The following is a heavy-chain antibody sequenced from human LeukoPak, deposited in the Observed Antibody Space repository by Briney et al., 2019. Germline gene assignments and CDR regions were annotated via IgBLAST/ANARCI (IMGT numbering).Heavy chain of an antibody. CDR3: AREGSFSGIYALRY. V-gene: IGHV3-74*01. CDR2: MNTDGTNT. CDR1: GFTFSIHW. Sequence: PGGSLRLSCAASGFTFSIHWMHWVRQAPGKGLVWVSRMNTDGTNTAYADSVKGRFTISRDNARNTLYLQMNSLRAEDTAVYYCAREGSFSGIYALRYWGQGTVVTVSS. D-gene: IGHD1-26*01. J-gene: IGHJ4*02.